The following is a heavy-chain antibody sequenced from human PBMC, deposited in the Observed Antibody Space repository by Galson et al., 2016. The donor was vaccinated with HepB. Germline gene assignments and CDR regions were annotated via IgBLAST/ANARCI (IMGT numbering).Heavy chain of an antibody. D-gene: IGHD3-22*01. CDR1: GVSISSSDYY. V-gene: IGHV4-39*01. Sequence: SETLSLTCTVSGVSISSSDYYWGWIRQPPGKGLEWIASIYYSGSGITSYNPSLRSRVTISVDTSKNQFSLKLNSVNAADTAVYYCARHLTYYYDISGYYSDWFDPWGKGTLVTVSS. CDR2: IYYSGSGIT. CDR3: ARHLTYYYDISGYYSDWFDP. J-gene: IGHJ5*02.